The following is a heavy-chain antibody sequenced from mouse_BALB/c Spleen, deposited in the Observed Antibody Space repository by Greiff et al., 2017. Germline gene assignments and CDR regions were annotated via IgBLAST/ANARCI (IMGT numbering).Heavy chain of an antibody. J-gene: IGHJ4*01. CDR2: IDPENGDT. CDR3: ARTGAMDY. V-gene: IGHV14-4*02. D-gene: IGHD3-1*01. CDR1: GFNIKDYY. Sequence: VQLQQSGAELVRSGASVKLSCTASGFNIKDYYMHWVKQRPEQGLEWIGWIDPENGDTEYAPKFQGKATMTADTSSSTAYMQLSSLTSEDSAVYYCARTGAMDYWGQGTSVTVSS.